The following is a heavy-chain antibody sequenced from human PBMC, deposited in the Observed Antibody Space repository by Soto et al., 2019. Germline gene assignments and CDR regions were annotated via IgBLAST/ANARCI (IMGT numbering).Heavy chain of an antibody. D-gene: IGHD3-10*01. CDR3: AKGSFNTMVRGVDY. CDR1: GFTFSSYA. CDR2: ISGSGGST. J-gene: IGHJ4*02. Sequence: GGSLRLSCAASGFTFSSYAMSWVRQAPGKGLEWVSAISGSGGSTYYADSVKGRFTISRDNSKNTLYLQMNSLRAEDTAVYYCAKGSFNTMVRGVDYWGQGTLVTVSS. V-gene: IGHV3-23*01.